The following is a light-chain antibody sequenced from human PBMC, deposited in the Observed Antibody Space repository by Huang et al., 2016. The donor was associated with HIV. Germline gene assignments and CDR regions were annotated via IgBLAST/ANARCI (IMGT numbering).Light chain of an antibody. J-gene: IGKJ3*01. Sequence: EIVMTQSPATLSVSPGEGATLSCRASQSIGTNLAWYQQKPGQAPRLLIYGASTRATGIPTRFSGSGSETEFTLTISNLQSEDVAIYYCQQYYDWPPPFGPGTQVDMK. V-gene: IGKV3-15*01. CDR1: QSIGTN. CDR3: QQYYDWPPP. CDR2: GAS.